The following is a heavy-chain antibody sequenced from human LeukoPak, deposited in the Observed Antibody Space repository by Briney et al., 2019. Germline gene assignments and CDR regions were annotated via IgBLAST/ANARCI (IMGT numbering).Heavy chain of an antibody. Sequence: GGSLRLSCAVSGFSVSTSGMSWVRQAPGKGLEWISAISVDGEETFYADSVKGRFFISRDNSKNTLFLQMNSLRAEDTAVYYRARGYLSGWYPSWGQGSLVSVSS. CDR1: GFSVSTSG. D-gene: IGHD6-19*01. J-gene: IGHJ5*02. CDR3: ARGYLSGWYPS. V-gene: IGHV3-23*01. CDR2: ISVDGEET.